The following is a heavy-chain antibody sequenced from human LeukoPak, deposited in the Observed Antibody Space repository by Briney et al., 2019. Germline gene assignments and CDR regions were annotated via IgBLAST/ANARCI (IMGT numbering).Heavy chain of an antibody. D-gene: IGHD1-26*01. CDR3: AKDVGKWESLHFFDY. Sequence: GGSLGLSCAASGFTFSSYAMSWVRQAPGKGLEWISGISGSGASTYYADSVKGRFTISRDDSRNTLYLQMNSLRGDDTAVYYCAKDVGKWESLHFFDYWGQGTLVTVSS. CDR1: GFTFSSYA. V-gene: IGHV3-23*01. CDR2: ISGSGAST. J-gene: IGHJ4*02.